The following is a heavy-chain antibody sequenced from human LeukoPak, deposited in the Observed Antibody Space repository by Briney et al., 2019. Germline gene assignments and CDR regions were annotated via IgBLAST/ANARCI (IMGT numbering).Heavy chain of an antibody. CDR2: ISYDGSNK. CDR3: ARDPELTVTNYYYYMDV. V-gene: IGHV3-30*04. CDR1: GFTFSSYA. D-gene: IGHD4-11*01. J-gene: IGHJ6*03. Sequence: PGGSLRLSCAASGFTFSSYAMHWVRQAPGKGLEWVAVISYDGSNKYYADSVKGRFTISRDNSKNTLYLQMNSLRAEDTAVYYCARDPELTVTNYYYYMDVWGKGTTVTVSS.